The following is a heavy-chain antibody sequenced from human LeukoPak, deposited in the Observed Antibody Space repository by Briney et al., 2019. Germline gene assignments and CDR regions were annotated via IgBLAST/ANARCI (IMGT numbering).Heavy chain of an antibody. CDR1: GFTFSSNW. V-gene: IGHV3-7*01. D-gene: IGHD1-26*01. Sequence: GGSLRLSCATSGFTFSSNWMSWVRHVPGRGLDWVANIKPDGSAQYYADSVKGRFTISRDNSKNTLYLQMNSLRAEDTAVYYCAKDWGFSGSYHLDYWGQGTLVTVSS. CDR3: AKDWGFSGSYHLDY. CDR2: IKPDGSAQ. J-gene: IGHJ4*02.